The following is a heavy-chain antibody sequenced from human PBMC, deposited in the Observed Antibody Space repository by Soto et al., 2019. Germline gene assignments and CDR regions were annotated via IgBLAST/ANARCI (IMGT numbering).Heavy chain of an antibody. CDR2: VYTPDYT. J-gene: IGHJ6*02. CDR1: GASIRNYY. V-gene: IGHV4-59*01. Sequence: SETLSLTCSVSGASIRNYYWHWVRQLPGKGLEWIGYVYTPDYTRYNSSLKSRVTISVDTSKNQFSLKVTSVTAADTAVYWCARDSRLVQIPSSNRYYYPGMDVWGQGTPVTVSS. CDR3: ARDSRLVQIPSSNRYYYPGMDV. D-gene: IGHD2-2*01.